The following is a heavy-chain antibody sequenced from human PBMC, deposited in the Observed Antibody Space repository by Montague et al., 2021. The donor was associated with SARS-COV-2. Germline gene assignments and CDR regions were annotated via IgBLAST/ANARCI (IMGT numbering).Heavy chain of an antibody. V-gene: IGHV4-61*08. J-gene: IGHJ4*02. CDR1: GGSVSSGGYY. Sequence: SETLSLTCTVSGGSVSSGGYYWSWIRQPPGKGLEWIGYIYYSGSTNYNPSLKSRVTISLDTSKNQFSLKLTSVTAADTAVYYCARVSLGAAATWCDYWGQGTLVTVSS. CDR2: IYYSGST. CDR3: ARVSLGAAATWCDY. D-gene: IGHD6-13*01.